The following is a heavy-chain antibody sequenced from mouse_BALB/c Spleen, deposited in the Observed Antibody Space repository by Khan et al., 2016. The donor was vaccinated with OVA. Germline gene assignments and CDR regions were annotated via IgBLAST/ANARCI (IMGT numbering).Heavy chain of an antibody. D-gene: IGHD2-14*01. J-gene: IGHJ3*01. CDR1: GYTFTTYT. CDR2: INPNNDYT. V-gene: IGHV1-4*01. Sequence: QVQLQQSGAELARPGASVKMSCKASGYTFTTYTMHWVKQRPGQGLEWIGYINPNNDYTNYNQKFKDKAKLTADKSSSTAYRQLSSLTSEDSSVYYCAREVAYYRYDGWFAYWGQGTLVTVSS. CDR3: AREVAYYRYDGWFAY.